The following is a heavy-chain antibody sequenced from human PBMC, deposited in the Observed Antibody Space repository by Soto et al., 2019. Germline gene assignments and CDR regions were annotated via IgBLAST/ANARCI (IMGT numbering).Heavy chain of an antibody. D-gene: IGHD3-3*01. CDR3: ARGSLRFLDYYYYYMDG. Sequence: QVQLVQSGAEVKKPGASVKVSCKASGYTFTSYDINWVRHATGQGLEWMGWMNPNSGNTGYAQKFQGRVTMTRNTPRSTAYMELSSLRSEDTAVYYCARGSLRFLDYYYYYMDGGGKGTTVTVSS. V-gene: IGHV1-8*01. CDR2: MNPNSGNT. J-gene: IGHJ6*03. CDR1: GYTFTSYD.